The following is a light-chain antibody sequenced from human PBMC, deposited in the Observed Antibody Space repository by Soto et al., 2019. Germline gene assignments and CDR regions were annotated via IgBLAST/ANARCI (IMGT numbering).Light chain of an antibody. CDR1: QSVSSDY. CDR2: RAS. V-gene: IGKV3-20*01. J-gene: IGKJ4*01. Sequence: EMVLTQSPGTLSLSLGERATLSCRASQSVSSDYVAWYRQKPGQVPTVLIYRASTRATGIPDRFSGSGSGTDFTLTISRVEPEDFEVYYCQQYGSSPLTFGGGTRVEIK. CDR3: QQYGSSPLT.